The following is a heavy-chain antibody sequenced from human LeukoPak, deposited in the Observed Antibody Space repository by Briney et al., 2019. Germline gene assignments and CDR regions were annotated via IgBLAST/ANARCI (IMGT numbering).Heavy chain of an antibody. V-gene: IGHV4-34*01. CDR3: ARQRGYYYYYMDV. CDR1: GGSFSGYY. CDR2: INHSGST. J-gene: IGHJ6*03. Sequence: SETLSLTCAVYGGSFSGYYWSWIRQPPGKGLEWIGEINHSGSTNYNPSLKSRVTISVDTSKNQFSLKLSSVTAADTAVYYCARQRGYYYYYMDVWGKGTTVTVSS.